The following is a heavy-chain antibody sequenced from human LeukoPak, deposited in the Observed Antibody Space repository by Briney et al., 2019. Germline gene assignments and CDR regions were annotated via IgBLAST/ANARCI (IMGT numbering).Heavy chain of an antibody. D-gene: IGHD6-19*01. Sequence: GGSLRLSCAASGXTFSSYSMNWVRQAPGKGLEWVSSISSSNRYIYNADSVKGRFTISRDNAKNSLYLQMNSLRAEDTAVYYCARDQGLLVVAGRFGYWGQGTLVTVSS. J-gene: IGHJ4*02. CDR3: ARDQGLLVVAGRFGY. CDR1: GXTFSSYS. V-gene: IGHV3-21*01. CDR2: ISSSNRYI.